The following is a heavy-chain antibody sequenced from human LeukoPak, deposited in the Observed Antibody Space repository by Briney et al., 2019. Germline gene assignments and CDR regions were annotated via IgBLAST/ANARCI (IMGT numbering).Heavy chain of an antibody. D-gene: IGHD3-10*01. V-gene: IGHV1-2*02. CDR3: ARGAFMGSGPPFDY. Sequence: GASVKVSCKASGYTFTGYYIHWVRQAPGQGLEWMGWINPNSGGTNYAQKFQGRVTMTRDTSISTAYMELSRLRSGDTAVYYCARGAFMGSGPPFDYWGQGTLVTVSS. CDR2: INPNSGGT. CDR1: GYTFTGYY. J-gene: IGHJ4*02.